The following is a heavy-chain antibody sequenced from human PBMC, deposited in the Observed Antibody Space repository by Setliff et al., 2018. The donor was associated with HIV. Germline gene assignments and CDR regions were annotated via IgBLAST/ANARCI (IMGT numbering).Heavy chain of an antibody. J-gene: IGHJ6*02. D-gene: IGHD4-4*01. Sequence: VASVKVSCKASGYTFSKYVIHWVRQAPGQRLERMGYIIPGRDYTHYSQKFQGRVTITADASTRTAYMELSSLTSDDTAVYYFAGSAHSYSYMGYYYHTMDVWGQGTTVTVSS. CDR3: AGSAHSYSYMGYYYHTMDV. CDR1: GYTFSKYV. CDR2: IIPGRDYT. V-gene: IGHV1-3*01.